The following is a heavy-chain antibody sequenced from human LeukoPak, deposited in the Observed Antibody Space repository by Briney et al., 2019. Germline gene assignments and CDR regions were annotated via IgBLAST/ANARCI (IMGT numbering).Heavy chain of an antibody. V-gene: IGHV3-7*04. D-gene: IGHD5-18*01. CDR1: GSTFSSYW. Sequence: GGSLRLSCAASGSTFSSYWMSWVRQAPGKGLEWVANIKQDGSEKYYVDSVKGRFTISRDNAKNSLYLQMNSLRAEDTAVYYCARGGRGYSYEYYYYYGMDVWGQGTTVTVSS. CDR2: IKQDGSEK. CDR3: ARGGRGYSYEYYYYYGMDV. J-gene: IGHJ6*02.